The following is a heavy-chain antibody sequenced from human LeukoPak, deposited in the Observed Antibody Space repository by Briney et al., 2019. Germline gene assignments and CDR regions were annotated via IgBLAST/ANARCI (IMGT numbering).Heavy chain of an antibody. J-gene: IGHJ6*03. CDR3: ARTRAGSGSIPLWFVAERGHYMDV. V-gene: IGHV1-8*02. CDR1: GYTFTSYG. CDR2: MNPNSGNT. Sequence: ASVKVSCKASGYTFTSYGISWVRQATGQGLEWMGWMNPNSGNTGYAQKFQGRVTMTRNTSISTAYMELSSLRSEDTAVYYCARTRAGSGSIPLWFVAERGHYMDVWGKGTTVTISS. D-gene: IGHD3-10*01.